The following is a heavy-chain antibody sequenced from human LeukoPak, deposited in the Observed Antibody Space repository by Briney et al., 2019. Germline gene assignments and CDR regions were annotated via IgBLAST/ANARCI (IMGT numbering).Heavy chain of an antibody. D-gene: IGHD2-15*01. J-gene: IGHJ3*02. V-gene: IGHV3-15*07. Sequence: GGSLRLSCAASGLTFRNAWMNWVRQAPGKGLEWVGRIKSRTYGGTADYAAPVKGRFTISRDDSKNTLYLQMKSLKTEDTAMYYCTTEGYGDAFNIWGLGKMVTVSS. CDR2: IKSRTYGGTA. CDR3: TTEGYGDAFNI. CDR1: GLTFRNAW.